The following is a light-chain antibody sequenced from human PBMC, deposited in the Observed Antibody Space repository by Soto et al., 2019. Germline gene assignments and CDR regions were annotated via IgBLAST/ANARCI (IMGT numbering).Light chain of an antibody. Sequence: QSALTQPASVSGSPGQSITISCTGTSSDVGGYNYVSWYQQHPGKAPKLMIYEVSNRPSGVSNRFSGSKSGNTASLTISGLQAEDEADSYCSSYTSSSLPVFGGGTKLTVL. CDR3: SSYTSSSLPV. V-gene: IGLV2-14*01. CDR1: SSDVGGYNY. J-gene: IGLJ2*01. CDR2: EVS.